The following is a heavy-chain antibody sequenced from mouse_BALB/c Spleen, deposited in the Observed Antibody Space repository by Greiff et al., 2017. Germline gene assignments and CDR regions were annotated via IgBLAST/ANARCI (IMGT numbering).Heavy chain of an antibody. J-gene: IGHJ4*01. CDR2: INPYNDGT. V-gene: IGHV1-14*01. D-gene: IGHD1-1*01. Sequence: LVESGPELVKPGASVKMSCKASGYTFTSYVMHWVKQKPGQGLEWIGYINPYNDGTKYNEKFKGKATLTSDKSSSTAYMELSSLTSEDSAVYYCARRYGSSYGYAMDYWGQGTSVTVSS. CDR3: ARRYGSSYGYAMDY. CDR1: GYTFTSYV.